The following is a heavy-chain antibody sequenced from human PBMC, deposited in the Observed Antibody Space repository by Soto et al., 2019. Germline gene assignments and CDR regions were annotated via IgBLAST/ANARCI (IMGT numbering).Heavy chain of an antibody. Sequence: GSLRLSCAASGFTFSSYGMHWVRQAPGKGLEWVAVIWYDGSNKYYADSVKGRFTISRDNSKNTLSLQMNSLRAEDTALYYCAKVLTPLTTGFLGLPFDYWGQGALVTVSS. D-gene: IGHD4-17*01. J-gene: IGHJ4*02. CDR1: GFTFSSYG. CDR2: IWYDGSNK. V-gene: IGHV3-33*06. CDR3: AKVLTPLTTGFLGLPFDY.